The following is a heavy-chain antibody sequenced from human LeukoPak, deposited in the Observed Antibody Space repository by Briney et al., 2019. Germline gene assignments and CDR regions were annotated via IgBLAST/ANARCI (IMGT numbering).Heavy chain of an antibody. V-gene: IGHV3-30*18. J-gene: IGHJ4*02. CDR1: GFTFSDYY. Sequence: PGGSLRLSCAASGFTFSDYYMSWLRQAPGKGLEWVAVISYDGSNKNYADSVKGRFTISRDNSKNTLYLQMNSLRAEDTAVYYCAKDQRLEDIGMVFDSWGQGTLVTVSS. D-gene: IGHD5-18*01. CDR2: ISYDGSNK. CDR3: AKDQRLEDIGMVFDS.